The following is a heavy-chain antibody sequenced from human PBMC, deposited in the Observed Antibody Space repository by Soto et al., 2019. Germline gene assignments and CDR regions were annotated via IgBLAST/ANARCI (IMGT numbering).Heavy chain of an antibody. Sequence: ASVKVSCTASGYTFTSYAMHWVRQAPGQRLEWMGWINAGNGNTKYSQKFQGRVTITRDTSASTAYMELSSLRSEDTAVYYCAVGYCSGGSCYSYYYGMDVWGQGTTVTVSS. CDR3: AVGYCSGGSCYSYYYGMDV. D-gene: IGHD2-15*01. CDR1: GYTFTSYA. CDR2: INAGNGNT. J-gene: IGHJ6*02. V-gene: IGHV1-3*01.